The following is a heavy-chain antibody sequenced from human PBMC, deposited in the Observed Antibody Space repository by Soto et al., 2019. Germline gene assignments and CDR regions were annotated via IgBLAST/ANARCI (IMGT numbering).Heavy chain of an antibody. J-gene: IGHJ5*02. CDR2: IYYSGST. CDR3: ARQHHHIGGWFDP. V-gene: IGHV4-59*08. CDR1: GGSISSYY. Sequence: QVQLQESGPGLVKPSETLSLTCTVSGGSISSYYWSWIRQPPGKGLEWIGYIYYSGSTNYTPSLKSRVTISVDTSKNQFALKLSSVTAADTAVYYCARQHHHIGGWFDPWGQGTLVTVSS.